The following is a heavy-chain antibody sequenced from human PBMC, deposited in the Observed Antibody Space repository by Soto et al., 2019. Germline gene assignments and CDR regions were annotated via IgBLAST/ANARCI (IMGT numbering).Heavy chain of an antibody. CDR3: AKDCGYGDFWGG. CDR1: GFSLDDDA. V-gene: IGHV3-9*01. Sequence: EVQLVESGGGLVQPGRSLRLSCAASGFSLDDDAMHWVRQPPGKGLEWVSSISCNSGNIVYAGSVKGRFTISRDNAKNSLYLQMTRLRAEDTAMYYCAKDCGYGDFWGGWGQGTLVTVSS. D-gene: IGHD4-17*01. J-gene: IGHJ4*02. CDR2: ISCNSGNI.